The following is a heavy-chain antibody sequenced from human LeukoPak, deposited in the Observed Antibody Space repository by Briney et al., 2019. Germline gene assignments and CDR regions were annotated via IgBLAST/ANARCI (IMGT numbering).Heavy chain of an antibody. CDR2: ISGSGGST. J-gene: IGHJ4*02. CDR1: GFTFSSYW. CDR3: ASGTAVAGRSAAFDY. D-gene: IGHD6-19*01. Sequence: GGSLRLSCAASGFTFSSYWMHWVRQAPGKGLEWVSAISGSGGSTYYADSVKGRFTISRDNSKNTLYLQMNSLRAEDTAVYYCASGTAVAGRSAAFDYWGQGTLVTVSS. V-gene: IGHV3-23*01.